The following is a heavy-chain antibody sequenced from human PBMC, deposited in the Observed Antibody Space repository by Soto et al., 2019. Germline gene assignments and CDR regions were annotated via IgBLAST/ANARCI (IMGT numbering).Heavy chain of an antibody. D-gene: IGHD2-21*01. CDR3: SRGIKGGLDA. J-gene: IGHJ5*02. CDR1: GFVSNDYD. V-gene: IGHV3-30*03. CDR2: ISYDGTKK. Sequence: QVQLAESGRGVVQPGRSLRLSCATSGFVSNDYDIHWVRQAPGKGLAWLASISYDGTKKYYAESVKGRFTISRDNSKNTLSLQLNSLGAEDTAVYYCSRGIKGGLDAWGPGTLVTVSS.